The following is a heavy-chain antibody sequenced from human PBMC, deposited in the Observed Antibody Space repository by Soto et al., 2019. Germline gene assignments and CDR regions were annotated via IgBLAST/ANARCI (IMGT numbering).Heavy chain of an antibody. CDR2: IKSKTDGGTT. Sequence: EVQLVESGGGLVKPGGSLRLSCAASGFTFNNAWMNWVRQAPGKGLEWAGHIKSKTDGGTTDYAAPVKGRFTISRDDSKNTLYLQMDSLKTEDTAVYYCTTAYYAFWSGYAFDYWGQGTLVTVSS. J-gene: IGHJ4*02. D-gene: IGHD3-3*01. CDR1: GFTFNNAW. V-gene: IGHV3-15*07. CDR3: TTAYYAFWSGYAFDY.